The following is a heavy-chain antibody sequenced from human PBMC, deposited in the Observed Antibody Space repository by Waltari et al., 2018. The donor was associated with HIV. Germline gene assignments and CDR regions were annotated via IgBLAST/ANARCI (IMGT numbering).Heavy chain of an antibody. V-gene: IGHV4-34*01. Sequence: QVRLQQWGAGLLKPSETLSLTCAVYTETFSGYYWSWIRQPPGKGLEWIGEITHSGSNNSNPSLKSRVTISVDTSKNQFSLKLTSVTAADMAMYYCARGSITMIGVLTTTGGAFDLWGQGTLVTVSS. D-gene: IGHD3-22*01. CDR2: ITHSGSN. CDR3: ARGSITMIGVLTTTGGAFDL. J-gene: IGHJ3*01. CDR1: TETFSGYY.